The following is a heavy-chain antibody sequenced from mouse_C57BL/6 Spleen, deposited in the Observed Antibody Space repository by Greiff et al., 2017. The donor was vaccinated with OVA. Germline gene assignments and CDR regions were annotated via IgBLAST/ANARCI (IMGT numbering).Heavy chain of an antibody. D-gene: IGHD2-5*01. CDR3: ARPYSTKTWFAY. J-gene: IGHJ3*01. CDR2: IDPSDSYT. V-gene: IGHV1-50*01. CDR1: GYTFTSYW. Sequence: QVQLQQPGAELVKPGASVKLSCKASGYTFTSYWMPWVKQRPGQGLEWIGEIDPSDSYTNYNQKFKGKATLTVDTSSSTAYMQLSSLTSEDSAVYYCARPYSTKTWFAYWGQGTLVTVSA.